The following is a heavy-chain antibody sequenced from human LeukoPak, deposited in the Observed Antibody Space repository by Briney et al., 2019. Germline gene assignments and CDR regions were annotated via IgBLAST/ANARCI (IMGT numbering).Heavy chain of an antibody. CDR1: GFTFSDYY. D-gene: IGHD5-18*01. CDR2: ISSRGSTI. J-gene: IGHJ6*02. V-gene: IGHV3-11*01. CDR3: ARHDTAMATDYGMDV. Sequence: KAGGSLRLSCAASGFTFSDYYMSWIRQAPGKGLEWVSYISSRGSTIYYADSVKGRFTISRDNAKNSLYLQVNSLRAEDTAVYYCARHDTAMATDYGMDVWGQGTTVTVSS.